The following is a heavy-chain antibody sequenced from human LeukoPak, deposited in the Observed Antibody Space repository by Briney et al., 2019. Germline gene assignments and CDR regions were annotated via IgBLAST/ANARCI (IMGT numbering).Heavy chain of an antibody. CDR3: ARNLGSGWYFPFDH. Sequence: PGGSLRLSCAASGFTFSNYSMNWVRQAPGKGLEWVSYISRSSTTIYYADSVKGRFTISRDNAKNSLYLQMNSLRAEDTALYYCARNLGSGWYFPFDHWGQGTLVTVSS. CDR2: ISRSSTTI. D-gene: IGHD6-19*01. CDR1: GFTFSNYS. V-gene: IGHV3-48*04. J-gene: IGHJ4*02.